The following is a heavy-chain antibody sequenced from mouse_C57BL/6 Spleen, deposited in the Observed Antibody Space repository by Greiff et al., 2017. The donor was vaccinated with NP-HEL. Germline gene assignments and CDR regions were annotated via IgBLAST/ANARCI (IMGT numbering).Heavy chain of an antibody. J-gene: IGHJ4*01. CDR2: INPSSGYT. CDR1: GYTFTSYW. CDR3: ARSPITTVSRLRAMDY. D-gene: IGHD1-1*01. Sequence: VQLQQSGAELAKPGASVKLSCKASGYTFTSYWMHWVKQRPGQGLEWIGYINPSSGYTKYNQKFKDKATLTADKSSSTAYMQLSSLTYEDSAVYYCARSPITTVSRLRAMDYWGQGTSVTVSS. V-gene: IGHV1-7*01.